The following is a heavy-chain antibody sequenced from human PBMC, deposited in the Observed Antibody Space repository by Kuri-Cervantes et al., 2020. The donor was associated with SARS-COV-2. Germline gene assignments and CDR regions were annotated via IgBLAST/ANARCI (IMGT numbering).Heavy chain of an antibody. CDR2: IKQDGSEK. J-gene: IGHJ6*03. CDR3: ARENGGVVTAMVTYYYYYMDV. D-gene: IGHD5-18*01. V-gene: IGHV3-7*01. Sequence: GGSLRLSCAASGFTFSSYWMSWVRQAPGKGLEWVANIKQDGSEKYYVDSVKGRFTISRDNAKNSLYLQMNNLRAEDTAVYYCARENGGVVTAMVTYYYYYMDVWGKGTTVTVSS. CDR1: GFTFSSYW.